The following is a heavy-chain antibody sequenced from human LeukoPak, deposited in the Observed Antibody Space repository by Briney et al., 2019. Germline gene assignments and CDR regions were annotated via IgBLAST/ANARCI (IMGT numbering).Heavy chain of an antibody. CDR3: ARVEDYYGFNY. J-gene: IGHJ4*02. CDR1: GGSISSGGYS. V-gene: IGHV4-30-2*01. CDR2: VYHSGST. D-gene: IGHD3-10*01. Sequence: KTSETLSLTWAVSGGSISSGGYSWSWIRQPPGKGLEWIGYVYHSGSTYYNPSLKSRVTISVDRSKNQFSLKLSSVTAADTAVYYCARVEDYYGFNYWGQGTLVTVSS.